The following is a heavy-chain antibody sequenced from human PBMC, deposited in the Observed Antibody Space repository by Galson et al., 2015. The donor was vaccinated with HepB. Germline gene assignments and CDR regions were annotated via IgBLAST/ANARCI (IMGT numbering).Heavy chain of an antibody. J-gene: IGHJ6*02. Sequence: SLRLSCAAFGFTFRNYAMHWVRQAPGKGLEWVAVISYDESRTYYADSVKGRFTISRDNSKNTLFVQMNSLRAEDTAIYYCASGSSSSSPPDYYYDLDVWGQGTTVTVSS. D-gene: IGHD6-6*01. CDR2: ISYDESRT. CDR1: GFTFRNYA. V-gene: IGHV3-30*04. CDR3: ASGSSSSSPPDYYYDLDV.